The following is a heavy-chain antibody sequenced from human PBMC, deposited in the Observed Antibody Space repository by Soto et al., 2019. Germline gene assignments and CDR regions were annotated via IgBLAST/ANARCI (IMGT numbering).Heavy chain of an antibody. CDR1: GGSFSGHS. Sequence: SEPLSLTCAVYGGSFSGHSWTWIRQSPGKGLEWIGDINHSGRVNYSPSLKSRVTISLDTSKNQFSLTLSAVTAADTAMYYCSTRAYDTNGYYRFDPWGQGTLVTVSS. V-gene: IGHV4-34*01. J-gene: IGHJ5*01. CDR3: STRAYDTNGYYRFDP. CDR2: INHSGRV. D-gene: IGHD3-22*01.